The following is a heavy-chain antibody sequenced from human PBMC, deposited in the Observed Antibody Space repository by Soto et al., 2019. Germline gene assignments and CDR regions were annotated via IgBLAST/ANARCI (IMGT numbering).Heavy chain of an antibody. Sequence: VKVSCKATGYSLTGQYMRWVRQAPGQGLEWMGWINPNSGDTNYAQKFQGRVTMTRDTSIGTAYMELSSLRSNDTAISYCARESYGITLYGMDVWGQGTTVTVSS. V-gene: IGHV1-2*02. CDR2: INPNSGDT. CDR3: ARESYGITLYGMDV. CDR1: GYSLTGQY. D-gene: IGHD1-7*01. J-gene: IGHJ6*02.